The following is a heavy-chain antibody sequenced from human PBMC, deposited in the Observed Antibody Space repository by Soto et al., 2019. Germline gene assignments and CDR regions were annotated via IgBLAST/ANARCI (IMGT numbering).Heavy chain of an antibody. CDR1: GDSISTRSNY. CDR2: IYYTGGT. J-gene: IGHJ1*01. V-gene: IGHV4-39*02. Sequence: SETLSLTCTVSGDSISTRSNYCAWIRQPPGKGLEWIGSIYYTGGTYYTPSLKSRVTLFLDSSKNQFSLSLNSVTAADTAVYYCAREGPPIRAHNPPEYFQHWGQGAPVTVSS. CDR3: AREGPPIRAHNPPEYFQH.